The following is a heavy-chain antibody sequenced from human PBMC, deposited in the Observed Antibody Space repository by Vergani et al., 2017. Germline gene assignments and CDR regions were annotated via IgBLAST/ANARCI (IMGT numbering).Heavy chain of an antibody. Sequence: QVQLVESGGGVVQPGRSLRLSCAASGFTFSSYGMHWVRQAPGKGLEWVAVISYDGSYKHYGDSVKGRFNISRDNSKNTLYLQMNSLRAEETAVYYCESISIAAATDFDYWGQGTLVTVSS. J-gene: IGHJ4*02. CDR3: ESISIAAATDFDY. V-gene: IGHV3-30*03. CDR2: ISYDGSYK. CDR1: GFTFSSYG. D-gene: IGHD6-13*01.